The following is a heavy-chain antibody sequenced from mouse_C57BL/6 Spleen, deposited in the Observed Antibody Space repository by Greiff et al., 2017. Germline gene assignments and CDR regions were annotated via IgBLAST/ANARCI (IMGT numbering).Heavy chain of an antibody. D-gene: IGHD2-2*01. CDR2: IRNKANNHAT. CDR1: GFTFSDAW. Sequence: EVKLMESGGGLVQPGGSMKLSCAASGFTFSDAWMDWVRQSPEKGLEWVAEIRNKANNHATYYAESVKGRFTISRDDSKSSVYLQMNSLRAEDTGIYYCTLLFYGYDAGFDYWGQGTTLTVSS. J-gene: IGHJ2*01. V-gene: IGHV6-6*01. CDR3: TLLFYGYDAGFDY.